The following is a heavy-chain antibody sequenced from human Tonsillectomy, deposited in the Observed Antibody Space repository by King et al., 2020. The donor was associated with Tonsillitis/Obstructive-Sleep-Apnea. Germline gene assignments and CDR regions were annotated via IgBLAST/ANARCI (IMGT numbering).Heavy chain of an antibody. D-gene: IGHD2-2*01. J-gene: IGHJ5*02. CDR1: GYSFTSYW. V-gene: IGHV5-10-1*03. Sequence: DVQLVESAAEVKKPGESLRISCEGSGYSFTSYWITWVRQMPGKGLEWMGRIDPIDSYTNYRPSFQGHVTISADKSISTAYLQWSSLKASDTAMYYCARVDCSSASCYSENWFDRWGQGTLVTVSS. CDR2: IDPIDSYT. CDR3: ARVDCSSASCYSENWFDR.